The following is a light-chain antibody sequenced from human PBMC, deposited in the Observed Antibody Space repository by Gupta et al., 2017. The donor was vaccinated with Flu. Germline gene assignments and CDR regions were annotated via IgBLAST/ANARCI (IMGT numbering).Light chain of an antibody. J-gene: IGKJ3*01. V-gene: IGKV3-11*01. CDR3: QQRNSWPGT. Sequence: TLSFSPGERATLSFRASQLISNFLAWYQQKPGQAPQLLVYQASKRATGIPPRFSVSGSGTDFTLTISSLVTDDFAVYSCQQRNSWPGTFG. CDR2: QAS. CDR1: QLISNF.